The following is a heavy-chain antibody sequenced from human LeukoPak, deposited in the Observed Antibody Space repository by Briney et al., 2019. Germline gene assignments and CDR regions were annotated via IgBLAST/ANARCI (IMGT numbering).Heavy chain of an antibody. CDR2: ISGSGGST. Sequence: GGSLRLSCAASGFTFSSYAMSWVRQAPGKGLEWVSAISGSGGSTYYADSVKGRFTISRDNSKNTLYLQMNSLRAEDTAVYYCAKVLYSYNWNGNWFDPWGQGTLVTVSS. CDR3: AKVLYSYNWNGNWFDP. CDR1: GFTFSSYA. J-gene: IGHJ5*02. V-gene: IGHV3-23*01. D-gene: IGHD1-1*01.